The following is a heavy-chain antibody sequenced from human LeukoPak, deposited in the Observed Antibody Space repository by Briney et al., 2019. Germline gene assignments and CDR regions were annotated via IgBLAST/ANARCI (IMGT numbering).Heavy chain of an antibody. CDR3: TRDLTYYGSMDV. CDR1: GFAFHYYS. V-gene: IGHV3-48*01. Sequence: HPGGSLRLSCAASGFAFHYYSMNWVRQAPGQGLEWVSYISGDSSAIYYADSVKGRFTISRDSAKQSIYLQMNSLRAEDTSVYYCTRDLTYYGSMDVWSQGTTVTVSS. CDR2: ISGDSSAI. J-gene: IGHJ6*02. D-gene: IGHD3-10*01.